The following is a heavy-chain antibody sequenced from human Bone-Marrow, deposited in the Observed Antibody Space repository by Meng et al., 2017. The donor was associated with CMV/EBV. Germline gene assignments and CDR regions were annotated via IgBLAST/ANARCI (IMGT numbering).Heavy chain of an antibody. V-gene: IGHV1-69*05. D-gene: IGHD4-23*01. CDR3: ARPNSADYGGNSD. J-gene: IGHJ4*02. CDR1: GGTFSSYA. CDR2: IIPIFGTA. Sequence: PVKVSFKASGGTFSSYAISWVRQAPGQGLEWMGGIIPIFGTANYAQKFQGRVTITTDESTSTAYMELSSLRSEDTAVYYCARPNSADYGGNSDWGQGTLVTVSS.